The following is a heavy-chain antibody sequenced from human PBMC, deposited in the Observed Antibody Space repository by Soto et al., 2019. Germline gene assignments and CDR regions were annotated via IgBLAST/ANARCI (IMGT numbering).Heavy chain of an antibody. Sequence: GASVKVSCKASGNTFTNFGVTWVRQAPGQGLEWMGWISAYTDDPNYAQKFQGRVTITADESTSTAYMGLSSLRSEDTAVYYCARGVKRSHDYGDSWGQGTLVTVSS. J-gene: IGHJ4*02. D-gene: IGHD6-6*01. V-gene: IGHV1-18*01. CDR1: GNTFTNFG. CDR3: ARGVKRSHDYGDS. CDR2: ISAYTDDP.